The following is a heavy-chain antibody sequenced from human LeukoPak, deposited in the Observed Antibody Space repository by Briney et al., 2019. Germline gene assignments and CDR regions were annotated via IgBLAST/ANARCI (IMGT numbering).Heavy chain of an antibody. V-gene: IGHV3-21*01. D-gene: IGHD1-26*01. Sequence: GGSLRLSWAASGFTFSSYSMNWVRQAAGKGLEWVSSISSSSSYIYYADSVKGRFTISRDNAKNSLYLQMNSLRSEDTAVYYCATDRSTVGAKWFDYWGQGTLVTVSS. CDR2: ISSSSSYI. J-gene: IGHJ4*02. CDR3: ATDRSTVGAKWFDY. CDR1: GFTFSSYS.